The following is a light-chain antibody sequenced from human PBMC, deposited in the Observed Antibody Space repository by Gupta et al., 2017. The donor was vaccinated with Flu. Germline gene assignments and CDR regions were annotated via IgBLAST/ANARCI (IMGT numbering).Light chain of an antibody. CDR2: KAS. CDR3: QQFNRSPYN. Sequence: GDRVTITGRASHNMNIWLAWYQQKPGKVPNLLIYKASKLQSGGPSRFSGSGSGTEFTLTISGLQPDDFATYYCQQFNRSPYNVGQGTKLDIK. J-gene: IGKJ2*01. CDR1: HNMNIW. V-gene: IGKV1-5*03.